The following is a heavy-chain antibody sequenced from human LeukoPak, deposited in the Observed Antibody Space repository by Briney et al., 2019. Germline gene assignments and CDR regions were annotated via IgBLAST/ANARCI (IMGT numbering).Heavy chain of an antibody. CDR1: GFTFSSYG. J-gene: IGHJ4*02. V-gene: IGHV3-33*01. Sequence: PGGSLRLSCAASGFTFSSYGMHWVRQAPGKGLEWVAVIWYDGSNKYYADSVKGRFTISRDNSKNTLYLQMNSLRAEDTAVYYCARDPSSRGWYQATWGYFDYWGQGTLVTVSS. D-gene: IGHD6-19*01. CDR3: ARDPSSRGWYQATWGYFDY. CDR2: IWYDGSNK.